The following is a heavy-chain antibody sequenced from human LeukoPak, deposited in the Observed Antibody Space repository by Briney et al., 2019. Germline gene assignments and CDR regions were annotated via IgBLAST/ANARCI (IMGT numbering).Heavy chain of an antibody. J-gene: IGHJ4*02. CDR1: GGSISSYY. D-gene: IGHD6-19*01. V-gene: IGHV4-4*07. CDR3: ARDPAGYSSCWSSDY. CDR2: IYTSGST. Sequence: KPSETLSLTCTVSGGSISSYYWSWIRQPDGKGLEWIGRIYTSGSTNYNPSLKSRVTMSVDTSKNQFSLKLSSVTAADTAVYYCARDPAGYSSCWSSDYWGQGTLVTVSS.